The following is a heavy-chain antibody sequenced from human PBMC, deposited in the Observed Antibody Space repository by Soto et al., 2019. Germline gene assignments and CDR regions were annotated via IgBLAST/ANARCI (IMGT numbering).Heavy chain of an antibody. CDR2: IYNGGNN. CDR1: GASITSQY. V-gene: IGHV4-59*11. Sequence: QVQLQESGPGLVKPSETLSLTCSVSGASITSQYWSWIRQPPGQGLEWIGHIYNGGNNNYNPSLKRRVTMSPDTSKNQVSLKLTSVTAADTAVYYCARGSDYSKVGYWGQGTLVTVSS. D-gene: IGHD4-4*01. J-gene: IGHJ4*02. CDR3: ARGSDYSKVGY.